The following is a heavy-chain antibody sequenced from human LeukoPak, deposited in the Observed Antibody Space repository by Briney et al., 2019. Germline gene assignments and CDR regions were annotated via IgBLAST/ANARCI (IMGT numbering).Heavy chain of an antibody. J-gene: IGHJ4*02. CDR2: IYYSGST. D-gene: IGHD6-6*01. CDR3: AREYSSSNYLDY. Sequence: SETLSLTCTVSGGSISSSSYYWGWIRQPPGKGLEWIGSIYYSGSTYYNPSLKSRVTISVDTSKNQFSLKLSSVTAAGTAVYYCAREYSSSNYLDYWGQGTLVTVSS. CDR1: GGSISSSSYY. V-gene: IGHV4-39*02.